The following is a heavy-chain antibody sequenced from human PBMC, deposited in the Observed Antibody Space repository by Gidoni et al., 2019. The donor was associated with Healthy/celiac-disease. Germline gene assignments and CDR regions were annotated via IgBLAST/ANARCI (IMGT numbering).Heavy chain of an antibody. CDR2: INPNSGVT. CDR3: AREERRWLQSTGWFDP. J-gene: IGHJ5*02. D-gene: IGHD5-12*01. Sequence: QVQLVQSGAEVKKPGASVKVSCKAPGSTFTAYYLHLVRQAPGQGLEWMGWINPNSGVTNYAQKFQGRVTMTRDTSISTAYMELSRLRSDDTAVYYCAREERRWLQSTGWFDPWGQGTLVTVSS. V-gene: IGHV1-2*02. CDR1: GSTFTAYY.